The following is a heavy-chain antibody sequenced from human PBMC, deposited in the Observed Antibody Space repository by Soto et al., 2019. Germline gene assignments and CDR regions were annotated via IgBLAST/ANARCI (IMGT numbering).Heavy chain of an antibody. CDR3: AKDWIAAAGKRQFQH. V-gene: IGHV3-30*18. J-gene: IGHJ1*01. D-gene: IGHD6-13*01. CDR1: GFTFSSYG. Sequence: PGGSLRLSCAASGFTFSSYGMHWVRQAPGKGLEWVAVISYDGSNKYYADSVKGRFTISRDNSKNTLYLQMNSLRAEDTAVYYCAKDWIAAAGKRQFQHWGQGTLVTVSS. CDR2: ISYDGSNK.